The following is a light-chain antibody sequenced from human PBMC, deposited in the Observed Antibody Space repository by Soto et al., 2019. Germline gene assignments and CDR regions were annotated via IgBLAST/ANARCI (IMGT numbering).Light chain of an antibody. J-gene: IGLJ1*01. V-gene: IGLV1-51*01. CDR3: GSWDSSLSAYV. CDR2: DDN. Sequence: QPVLTQPPSVSAAPGQKVNISCSGSSSNIGGNSVSWYQQLPGTAPKLLIYDDNKRPSGIPDRFSGSKSGTSATLGITGFQTGDEADYYCGSWDSSLSAYVFGTGTKVTVL. CDR1: SSNIGGNS.